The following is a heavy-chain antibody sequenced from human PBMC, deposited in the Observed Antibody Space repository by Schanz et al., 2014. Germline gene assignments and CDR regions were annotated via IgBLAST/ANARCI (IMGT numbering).Heavy chain of an antibody. CDR3: AKRCSSTSCSHGAFDI. Sequence: VQLVESGGGLVKPGGSLRLSCAVSGFTVSTNYMSWVRQAPGKGLEWVSVIYSDGRTYYGDSVKGRFTISRDNSKNTLYLQMNSLRDEDTAMYYCAKRCSSTSCSHGAFDIWGQGTMVTVSS. J-gene: IGHJ3*02. D-gene: IGHD2-2*01. CDR1: GFTVSTNY. CDR2: IYSDGRT. V-gene: IGHV3-53*01.